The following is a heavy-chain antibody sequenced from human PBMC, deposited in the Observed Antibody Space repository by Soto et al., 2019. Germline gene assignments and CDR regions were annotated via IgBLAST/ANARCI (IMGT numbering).Heavy chain of an antibody. D-gene: IGHD6-13*01. CDR3: AKDGGAAGLYDH. Sequence: EVQLLESGGGFVQPGGSLRLSCAASGFDFRAYAMGWVRQTPGKGLEWVSGLSGRGDTTDYAESVKGRFTISRDNSKNMCYLQMDGVRVDDTAIYYCAKDGGAAGLYDHWGQGTLVTVSS. V-gene: IGHV3-23*01. CDR2: LSGRGDTT. J-gene: IGHJ4*02. CDR1: GFDFRAYA.